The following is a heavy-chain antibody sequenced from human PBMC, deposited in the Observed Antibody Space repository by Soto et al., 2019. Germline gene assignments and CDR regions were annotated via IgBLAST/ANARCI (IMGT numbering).Heavy chain of an antibody. V-gene: IGHV3-9*01. CDR2: ISWNSGSI. Sequence: GGSLRLSCAASGFTFDDYAMHWARQAPGKGLEWVSGISWNSGSIGYADSVKGRFTISRDNAKNSLYLQMNSLKAEDTALYYCAKGSGSGYYRAVCFDSWGQGTLVTVSS. CDR1: GFTFDDYA. J-gene: IGHJ5*01. CDR3: AKGSGSGYYRAVCFDS. D-gene: IGHD3-22*01.